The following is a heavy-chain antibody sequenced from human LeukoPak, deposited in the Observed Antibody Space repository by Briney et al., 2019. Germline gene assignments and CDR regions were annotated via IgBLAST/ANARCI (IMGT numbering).Heavy chain of an antibody. Sequence: SETLSLTCAVYGGSFSGYYWSWIRQPPGKGLEWIGEINHSGSTNYNPSLKSRVTISVDTSKNQFSLKLSSVTAADTAVYYCARRPDSSGWGAYYYYYMDVWGKGTTVTISS. J-gene: IGHJ6*03. V-gene: IGHV4-34*01. CDR2: INHSGST. CDR1: GGSFSGYY. CDR3: ARRPDSSGWGAYYYYYMDV. D-gene: IGHD6-19*01.